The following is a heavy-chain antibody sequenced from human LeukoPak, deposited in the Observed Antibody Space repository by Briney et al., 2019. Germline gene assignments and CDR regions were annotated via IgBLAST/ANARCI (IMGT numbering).Heavy chain of an antibody. CDR2: IKSDGGST. J-gene: IGHJ6*02. V-gene: IGHV3-74*03. Sequence: PGGSLRLSCAASGVCFSTHWMHWVRQAPGKGLVWVSRIKSDGGSTTYADSVEGRFTISRDNAKNTLYLQMNRLRAEDTAVHYCARDRFYGMDVWGQGTTVTVSS. CDR1: GVCFSTHW. CDR3: ARDRFYGMDV.